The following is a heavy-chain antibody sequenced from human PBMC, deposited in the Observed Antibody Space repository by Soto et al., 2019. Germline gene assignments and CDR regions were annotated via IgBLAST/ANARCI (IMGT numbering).Heavy chain of an antibody. V-gene: IGHV1-24*01. CDR2: FDPEDGET. CDR1: GYTLTELS. D-gene: IGHD3-22*01. Sequence: GASVKVSCKVSGYTLTELSMHWVRQAPGKGLEWMGGFDPEDGETIYAQKFQGRVTMTEDTSTDTAYMELSSLRSEDTAVYYCATPTASYYYDSSGYYYAFDIWGQGXMVTVSS. J-gene: IGHJ3*02. CDR3: ATPTASYYYDSSGYYYAFDI.